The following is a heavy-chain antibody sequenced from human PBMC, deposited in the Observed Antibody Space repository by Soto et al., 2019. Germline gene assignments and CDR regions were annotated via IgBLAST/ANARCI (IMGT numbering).Heavy chain of an antibody. J-gene: IGHJ5*01. CDR3: ARAITVAGTRRFDS. CDR2: INHSGNT. V-gene: IGHV4-34*01. Sequence: PSETLSLTCAVYGGSFSGYYWSWIRQTPGKGLEWIGEINHSGNTNYKSSLKSRLTVSVDTSKNQFSLNLRSVTAADTAVFYCARAITVAGTRRFDSWGQGTLVTVSS. CDR1: GGSFSGYY. D-gene: IGHD6-19*01.